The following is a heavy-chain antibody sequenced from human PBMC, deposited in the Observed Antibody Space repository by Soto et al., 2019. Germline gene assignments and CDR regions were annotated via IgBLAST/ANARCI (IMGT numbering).Heavy chain of an antibody. CDR1: GGSISSGGYY. D-gene: IGHD4-17*01. J-gene: IGHJ4*02. V-gene: IGHV4-30-4*01. CDR2: IYYSGST. CDR3: ARDLYGDPYYFDY. Sequence: SETLSLTCTVSGGSISSGGYYWSWIRQPPGKGLEWIGYIYYSGSTYYNPSLKSRVTISVDTSKNQFSLKLSSVTAADTAVYYCARDLYGDPYYFDYWGQGTLVTVSS.